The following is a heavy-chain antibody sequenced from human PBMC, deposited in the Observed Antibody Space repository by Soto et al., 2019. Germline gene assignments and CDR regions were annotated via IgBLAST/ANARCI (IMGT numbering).Heavy chain of an antibody. D-gene: IGHD6-19*01. CDR3: ARDQGGSGYYYYGMDV. CDR1: GYTFTGYY. CDR2: INPNSGGT. Sequence: ASVKVSCKASGYTFTGYYMHWVRQAPGQGLEWMGWINPNSGGTNYAQKFQGWVTMTRDTSISTAYMELSRLRYDDTAVYYCARDQGGSGYYYYGMDVWGQGTTVTVSS. V-gene: IGHV1-2*04. J-gene: IGHJ6*02.